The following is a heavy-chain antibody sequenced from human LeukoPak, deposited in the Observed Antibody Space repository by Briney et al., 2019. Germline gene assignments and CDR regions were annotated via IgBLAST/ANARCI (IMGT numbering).Heavy chain of an antibody. CDR3: ARGVFRGYYGSGSYYNRNWFDP. Sequence: PSETLSLTCAVYGGSFSGYYWSWIRQPPGKGLEWIGEINHSGSTNYNLSLKSRVTISVDTSKNQFSLKLSSVTAADTAVYYCARGVFRGYYGSGSYYNRNWFDPWGQGTLVTVSS. D-gene: IGHD3-10*01. CDR2: INHSGST. CDR1: GGSFSGYY. J-gene: IGHJ5*02. V-gene: IGHV4-34*01.